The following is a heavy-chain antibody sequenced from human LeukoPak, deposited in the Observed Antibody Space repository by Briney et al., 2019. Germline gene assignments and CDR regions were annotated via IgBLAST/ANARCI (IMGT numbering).Heavy chain of an antibody. V-gene: IGHV1-24*01. Sequence: ASVTVSCKVSGYTLTELSMHWVRQAPGKGLEWMGGFDPEDGETIYAQKFQGRVTITEDTSTDTVYMELSSLRSEDTAVYYRATILGATRYYLDYWGQGTLVTVSS. CDR2: FDPEDGET. D-gene: IGHD1-26*01. J-gene: IGHJ4*02. CDR3: ATILGATRYYLDY. CDR1: GYTLTELS.